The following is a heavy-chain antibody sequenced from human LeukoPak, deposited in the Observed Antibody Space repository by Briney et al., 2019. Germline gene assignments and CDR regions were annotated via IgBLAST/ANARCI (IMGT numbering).Heavy chain of an antibody. D-gene: IGHD1-1*01. Sequence: GGSLRLSCAASGFTFSSYSMNWVRQAPGKGLEWVSYISSSSSTIYYADSVKGRFTISRDNAKNSLYLQMNSLRAEDTAVYYCARLLTTYFDYWGQGTLVTVSS. CDR1: GFTFSSYS. CDR2: ISSSSSTI. CDR3: ARLLTTYFDY. J-gene: IGHJ4*02. V-gene: IGHV3-48*04.